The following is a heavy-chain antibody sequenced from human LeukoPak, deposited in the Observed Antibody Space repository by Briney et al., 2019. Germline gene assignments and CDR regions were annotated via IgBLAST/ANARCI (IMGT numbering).Heavy chain of an antibody. CDR3: AKHRRDLLSYSLFDY. CDR2: ISSSGEST. V-gene: IGHV3-23*01. D-gene: IGHD1-26*01. J-gene: IGHJ4*02. Sequence: GGSLRLSCAASGFTFNSFAMSWVRQAPGKGLEWVSGISSSGESTYYVDSVKGRFTISRDNSKNTLYLRMSSLRAEDTALYYCAKHRRDLLSYSLFDYWGQGSLATVSS. CDR1: GFTFNSFA.